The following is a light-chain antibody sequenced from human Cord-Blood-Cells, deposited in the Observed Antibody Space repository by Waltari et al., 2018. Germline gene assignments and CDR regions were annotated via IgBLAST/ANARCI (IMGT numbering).Light chain of an antibody. CDR1: SSDVGGYNY. CDR3: SSYTSSSTWV. J-gene: IGLJ3*02. Sequence: QSALTQPASVSGSPGQSLTISCTGTSSDVGGYNYVSWYQQNPGKAPKLMIYDVSNRPSGVSNRFSGSKSGNTASLTISGLQAEDEADYYCSSYTSSSTWVFGGGTKLTVL. CDR2: DVS. V-gene: IGLV2-14*01.